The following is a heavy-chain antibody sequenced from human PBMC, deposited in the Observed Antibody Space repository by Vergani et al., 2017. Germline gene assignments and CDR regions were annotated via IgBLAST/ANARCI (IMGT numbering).Heavy chain of an antibody. Sequence: EVQLVESGGVVVQPGGSLRLSCAASGFTFDDYTMHWVRQAPGKGLEWVSLISWDGGSTYYADSVKGRFTISRDNSKNSLYLQMNSLRTEDTALYYCAKDRIQLWEAGGYYYYYMDVWGKGTTVTVSS. V-gene: IGHV3-43*01. CDR3: AKDRIQLWEAGGYYYYYMDV. CDR2: ISWDGGST. J-gene: IGHJ6*03. CDR1: GFTFDDYT. D-gene: IGHD5-18*01.